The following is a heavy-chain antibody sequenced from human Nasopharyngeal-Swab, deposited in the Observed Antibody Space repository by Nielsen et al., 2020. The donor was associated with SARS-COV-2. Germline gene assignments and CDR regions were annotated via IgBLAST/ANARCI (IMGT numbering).Heavy chain of an antibody. D-gene: IGHD3-10*01. CDR3: ARDRTDYGSGSYLIDWYFDL. V-gene: IGHV7-4-1*02. CDR2: INTNTGNP. Sequence: ASVKVSCKASGYTFTSYAMSWVRQAPGQGLEWMGWINTNTGNPTYAQGFTGRFVFSLDTSVSTAHLQISSLKAEDTAVYYCARDRTDYGSGSYLIDWYFDLWGRGTLVTVSS. CDR1: GYTFTSYA. J-gene: IGHJ2*01.